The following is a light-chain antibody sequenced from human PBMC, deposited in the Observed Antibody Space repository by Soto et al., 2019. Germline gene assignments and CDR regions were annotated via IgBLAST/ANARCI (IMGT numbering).Light chain of an antibody. V-gene: IGKV3-20*01. J-gene: IGKJ3*01. CDR2: GAS. Sequence: EIVLTQSPGTLFLSPGERATLSCRASQSVSSNYLAWYQQKPGQAPRLLIYGASSRATGIPDRFSGSGSGTDFTLTISRLEPEDFAVYYCQQYGSSLFTFGPGTKVDIK. CDR3: QQYGSSLFT. CDR1: QSVSSNY.